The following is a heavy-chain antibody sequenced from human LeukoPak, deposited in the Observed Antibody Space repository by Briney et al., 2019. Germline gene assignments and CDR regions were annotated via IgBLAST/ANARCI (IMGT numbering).Heavy chain of an antibody. Sequence: GASVKVSCKASGYTFTSYYMHWVRQAPGQGLEWMGIINPSGGSTSYAQKFQGRVTMTRNTSTSTVYMELSSLRSADTAVYYCARGGGYYDSSGYYDPFDYWGQGTLVTVSS. CDR2: INPSGGST. J-gene: IGHJ4*02. D-gene: IGHD3-22*01. CDR1: GYTFTSYY. V-gene: IGHV1-46*01. CDR3: ARGGGYYDSSGYYDPFDY.